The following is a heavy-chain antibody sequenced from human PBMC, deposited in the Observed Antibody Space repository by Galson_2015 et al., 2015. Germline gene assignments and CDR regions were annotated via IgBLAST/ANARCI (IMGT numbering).Heavy chain of an antibody. CDR3: ARVFRDTTMATHYFDY. Sequence: SLRLSCAASGFTVSNTYMSWVRQAPGKGLEWVSVIYSGGTTYFADSAKGRFTISRDNSKNTLYLQMNSLRAEDTAVYYCARVFRDTTMATHYFDYWGQGTLVTVSS. CDR2: IYSGGTT. CDR1: GFTVSNTY. V-gene: IGHV3-53*01. D-gene: IGHD5-18*01. J-gene: IGHJ4*02.